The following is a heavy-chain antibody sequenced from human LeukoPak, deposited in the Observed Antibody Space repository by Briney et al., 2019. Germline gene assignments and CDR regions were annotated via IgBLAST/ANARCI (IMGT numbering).Heavy chain of an antibody. D-gene: IGHD1-26*01. J-gene: IGHJ4*02. CDR2: IWFDGSND. Sequence: GGSLRLSCTASGFNFSYYAMHWVRQVPGKGLPWVALIWFDGSNDYYEDSVKGRFTISGDNSKDTVFLQTNSLTVDDTAVYYCARLVGGTTGATDYWGQGSLVFVS. CDR1: GFNFSYYA. V-gene: IGHV3-33*01. CDR3: ARLVGGTTGATDY.